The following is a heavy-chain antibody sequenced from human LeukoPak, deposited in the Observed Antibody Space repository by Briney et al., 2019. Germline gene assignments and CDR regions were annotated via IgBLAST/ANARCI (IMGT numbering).Heavy chain of an antibody. CDR2: IWYDGSNK. Sequence: GGSLRLSCAASGFIFSSYGMHWVRQAPGKGLEWVAVIWYDGSNKYYADSVKGRFTISRDNSKNTLYLQMNSLRAEDTAVYYCAREYDYGSGNRWFDPWGQGTLVTVSS. V-gene: IGHV3-33*01. CDR3: AREYDYGSGNRWFDP. D-gene: IGHD3-10*01. J-gene: IGHJ5*02. CDR1: GFIFSSYG.